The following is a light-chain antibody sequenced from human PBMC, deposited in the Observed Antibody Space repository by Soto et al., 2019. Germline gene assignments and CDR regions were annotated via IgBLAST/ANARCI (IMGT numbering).Light chain of an antibody. CDR1: QSISDW. CDR2: RTS. V-gene: IGKV1-5*03. CDR3: QQFNPYSLTWT. J-gene: IGKJ1*01. Sequence: DIQMTQSPSTLSASVGDRVTITCRASQSISDWLAWYQQKPGKAPKLLIYRTSTLESGVPSRFSGSGSGTEFTLTISSLQPDDFATYYCQQFNPYSLTWTFGKGTKVDI.